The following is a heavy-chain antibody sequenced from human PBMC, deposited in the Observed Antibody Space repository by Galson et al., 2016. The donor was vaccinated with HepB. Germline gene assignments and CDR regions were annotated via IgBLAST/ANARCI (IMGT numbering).Heavy chain of an antibody. J-gene: IGHJ3*02. CDR1: GDTFTGYY. D-gene: IGHD6-25*01. CDR3: ATSTGYRSGWGAFDI. V-gene: IGHV1-2*04. CDR2: LSANSGAT. Sequence: SCKASGDTFTGYYIHWVRQAPGQGLEWMAWLSANSGATNYAQKFQGWVTMTRDTSTSTAYMELTSLTSDATAIYYCATSTGYRSGWGAFDIWGQGTMVTVSS.